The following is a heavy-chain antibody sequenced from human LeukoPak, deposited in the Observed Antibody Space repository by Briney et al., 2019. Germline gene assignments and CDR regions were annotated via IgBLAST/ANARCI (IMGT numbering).Heavy chain of an antibody. Sequence: PSETLSLTCTVSGGSISNYYWSWIRQPPGKGLEWIGYFSNSGSTDYNPSLKSRVTISVDTSKNQFSPKLSSVTAADTAVYYCARGYYNILTGYYVDYWGQGTLVAVSS. CDR2: FSNSGST. CDR1: GGSISNYY. D-gene: IGHD3-9*01. J-gene: IGHJ4*02. CDR3: ARGYYNILTGYYVDY. V-gene: IGHV4-59*01.